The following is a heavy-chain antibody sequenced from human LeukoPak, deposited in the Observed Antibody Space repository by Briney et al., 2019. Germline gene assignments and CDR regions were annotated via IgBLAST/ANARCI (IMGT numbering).Heavy chain of an antibody. CDR2: TKNRANSYTT. CDR3: VASIVSPSNY. V-gene: IGHV3-72*01. J-gene: IGHJ4*02. D-gene: IGHD2-15*01. Sequence: GGSLRLSCAASGFTFSSYSMNWVRQAPGKGLEWVGRTKNRANSYTTEYAASVNGRFTISRDDSENSLRLQMNSLKTEDTAIYYCVASIVSPSNYWGQGTLVTVSS. CDR1: GFTFSSYS.